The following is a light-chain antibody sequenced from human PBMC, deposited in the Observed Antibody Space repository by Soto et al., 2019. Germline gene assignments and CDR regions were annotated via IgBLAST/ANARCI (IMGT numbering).Light chain of an antibody. V-gene: IGKV3-11*01. CDR1: QSVSSY. CDR3: QQRSNSVT. J-gene: IGKJ5*01. Sequence: EIVLTQSPATLPLSPWKRATLSFRASQSVSSYLAWYQPKPRTAPRLLIYDASNRATGIPARFSGSGSGTDFTLPIRSLEPEDVAVYYCQQRSNSVTFGQGTRLE. CDR2: DAS.